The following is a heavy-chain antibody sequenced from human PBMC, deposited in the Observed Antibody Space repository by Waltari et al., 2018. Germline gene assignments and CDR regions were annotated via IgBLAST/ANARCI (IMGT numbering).Heavy chain of an antibody. CDR3: AREGMVRGVIGY. D-gene: IGHD3-10*01. CDR2: IYYSGST. CDR1: GGSISSYY. Sequence: QVQLQESGPGLVKPSETLSLTCTVSGGSISSYYWSWIRQPPGKGLEWIGYIYYSGSTNYNPSRKSRVTISVDTSKNQFSLKLSSVTAADTAVYYCAREGMVRGVIGYWGQGTLVTVSS. J-gene: IGHJ4*02. V-gene: IGHV4-59*01.